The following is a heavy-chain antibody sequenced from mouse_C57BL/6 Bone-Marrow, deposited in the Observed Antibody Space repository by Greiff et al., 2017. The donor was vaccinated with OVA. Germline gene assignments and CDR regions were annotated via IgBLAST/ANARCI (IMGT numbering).Heavy chain of an antibody. V-gene: IGHV1-82*01. J-gene: IGHJ1*03. Sequence: VKLMESGPELVKPGASVKISCKASGYAFSSSWMNWVKQRPGTGLEWIGRIYPGDGDTNYNGKFKGKATLTADKSSSTAYMQLSSLTSEDSAVYFCASPYYGSSYVDFDVWGTGTTVTVSS. CDR2: IYPGDGDT. CDR1: GYAFSSSW. CDR3: ASPYYGSSYVDFDV. D-gene: IGHD1-1*01.